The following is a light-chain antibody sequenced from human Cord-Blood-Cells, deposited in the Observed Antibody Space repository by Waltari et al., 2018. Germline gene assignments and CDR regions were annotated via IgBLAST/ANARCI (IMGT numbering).Light chain of an antibody. CDR3: QQYGSSPRT. CDR2: GAS. Sequence: EIVLTQSPGTLSLSPGERATLPCRASQSVRSSYLAWYQQKPGQAPRLLIDGASSRATGIPDRFSGSGSGTDFTLTISRLEPEDFAVYYCQQYGSSPRTFGQGTKVEIK. V-gene: IGKV3-20*01. CDR1: QSVRSSY. J-gene: IGKJ1*01.